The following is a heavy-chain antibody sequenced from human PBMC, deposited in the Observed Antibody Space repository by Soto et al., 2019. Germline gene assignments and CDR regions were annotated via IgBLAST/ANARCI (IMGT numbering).Heavy chain of an antibody. V-gene: IGHV4-59*01. CDR3: ARRYGAAFDY. D-gene: IGHD4-17*01. CDR2: IYYSGST. Sequence: PSETLSLTCTVSGGSISSYYWSWIRQPPGKGLEWIGYIYYSGSTNYNPSLKSRVTISVDTSKNQFSLKLSSVTAADTAVYYCARRYGAAFDYWGQGTLVTVSS. CDR1: GGSISSYY. J-gene: IGHJ4*02.